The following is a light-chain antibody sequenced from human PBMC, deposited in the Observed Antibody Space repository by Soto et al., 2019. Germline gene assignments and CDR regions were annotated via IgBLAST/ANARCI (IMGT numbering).Light chain of an antibody. V-gene: IGKV3-15*01. Sequence: EIVMTQSPATLSVSPGERATLSCRASQSVSNNLAWYQQKPGQAPRLLIFGASTRATGIPARFSGSGSGTDFTPTISSLQSEDVAVYYCQQYNNWPPYTFGQGTKLEIK. J-gene: IGKJ2*01. CDR2: GAS. CDR1: QSVSNN. CDR3: QQYNNWPPYT.